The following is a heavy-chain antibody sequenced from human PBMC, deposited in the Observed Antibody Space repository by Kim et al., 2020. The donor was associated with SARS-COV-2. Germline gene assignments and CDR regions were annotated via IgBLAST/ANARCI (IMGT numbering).Heavy chain of an antibody. Sequence: SQTLSLTCTVSGDSISSGDYYWSWIRQPPGKGLEWISYIYYSGSTYYNPSLKSRLTISVDTSKNQFSLKLSSVTAADTAVYYCARVRMGNWFDPWGQGTLVTVSS. CDR2: IYYSGST. J-gene: IGHJ5*02. D-gene: IGHD3-16*01. CDR3: ARVRMGNWFDP. V-gene: IGHV4-30-4*01. CDR1: GDSISSGDYY.